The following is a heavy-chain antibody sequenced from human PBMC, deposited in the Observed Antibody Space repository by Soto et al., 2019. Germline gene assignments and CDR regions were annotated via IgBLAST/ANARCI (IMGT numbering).Heavy chain of an antibody. CDR3: AKSSFPVYGPSDY. V-gene: IGHV3-30*18. D-gene: IGHD4-17*01. CDR1: GFTFSSYG. CDR2: ISHDGSNK. J-gene: IGHJ4*02. Sequence: GGSLRLSCAASGFTFSSYGMHWVRQAPGKGLEWVAVISHDGSNKYYADSVKGRFTISRDNSKNTLYLQMNSQRAEDTAVYYCAKSSFPVYGPSDYCGQGTLVTVSS.